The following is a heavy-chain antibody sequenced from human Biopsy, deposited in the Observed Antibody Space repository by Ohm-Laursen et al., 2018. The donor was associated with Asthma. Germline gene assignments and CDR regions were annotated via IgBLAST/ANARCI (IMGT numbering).Heavy chain of an antibody. D-gene: IGHD3-10*01. CDR2: ISGLSRYK. CDR1: GFDFSGYT. J-gene: IGHJ4*01. V-gene: IGHV3-21*01. CDR3: ARDFTIGSGSPFHF. Sequence: SLRLSCAASGFDFSGYTMNWVRQAPGKGLEWVSSISGLSRYKYYSDSLRGRVTISRDNAKNSLHLQMSSLRAEDTAVYFCARDFTIGSGSPFHFWGPGTLVIVSS.